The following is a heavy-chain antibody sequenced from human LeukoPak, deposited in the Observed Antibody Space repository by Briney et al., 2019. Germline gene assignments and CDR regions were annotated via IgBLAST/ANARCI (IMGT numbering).Heavy chain of an antibody. Sequence: GGSLRLSCAASGFTFSSYSMNWVRQAPGKGLEWVSSISSSSSYIYYADSVKDRFTISRDNAKNSLYLQMNSLRAEDTAVYYCARSSGWPIFDYWGQGTLVTVSS. J-gene: IGHJ4*02. CDR2: ISSSSSYI. CDR3: ARSSGWPIFDY. D-gene: IGHD6-19*01. V-gene: IGHV3-21*01. CDR1: GFTFSSYS.